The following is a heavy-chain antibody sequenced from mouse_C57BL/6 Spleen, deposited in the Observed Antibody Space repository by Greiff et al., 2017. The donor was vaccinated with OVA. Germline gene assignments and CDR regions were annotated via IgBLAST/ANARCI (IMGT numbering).Heavy chain of an antibody. V-gene: IGHV1-69*01. CDR2: IDPSDSYT. CDR3: ARAGYYVFDY. Sequence: QVQLQLPGAELVMPGASVKLSCKASGYTFTSYWMHWVKQRPGQGLEWIGEIDPSDSYTNYNQKFKGKSTLTVDKSSSTAYMQLSSLTSEDSAVYYCARAGYYVFDYWGQGTTLTVSS. J-gene: IGHJ2*01. D-gene: IGHD2-3*01. CDR1: GYTFTSYW.